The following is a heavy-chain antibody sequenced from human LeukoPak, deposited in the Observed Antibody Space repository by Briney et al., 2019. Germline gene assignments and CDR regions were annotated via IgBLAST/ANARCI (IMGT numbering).Heavy chain of an antibody. Sequence: SVKASCKASGGTFSSYAISWVRQAPGQGLEWMGRIIPIFGTANYAQKFQGRVTITTDESTSTAYMELSSLRSEDTAVYYCAREVWSGYYDYFDYWGQGTLVTVSS. J-gene: IGHJ4*02. CDR2: IIPIFGTA. V-gene: IGHV1-69*05. CDR3: AREVWSGYYDYFDY. D-gene: IGHD3-3*01. CDR1: GGTFSSYA.